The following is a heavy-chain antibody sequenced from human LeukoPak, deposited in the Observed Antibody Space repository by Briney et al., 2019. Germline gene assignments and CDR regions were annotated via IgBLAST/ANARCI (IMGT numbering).Heavy chain of an antibody. J-gene: IGHJ4*02. CDR2: ISAYNGNT. D-gene: IGHD1-7*01. V-gene: IGHV1-18*01. CDR3: ARDKGYNWNYVIDY. Sequence: ASVKVSCKASGYTFTSYGISWVRQAPGQGLEWMGWISAYNGNTNYAQKLQGRVTMTTDTSTSTAYMELRSLRSDDTAVYYCARDKGYNWNYVIDYWGQGTLSPSPQ. CDR1: GYTFTSYG.